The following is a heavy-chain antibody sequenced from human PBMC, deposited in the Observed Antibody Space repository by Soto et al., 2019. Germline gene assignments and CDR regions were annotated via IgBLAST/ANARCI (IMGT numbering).Heavy chain of an antibody. V-gene: IGHV4-31*03. CDR2: IYYSGST. CDR1: GGSISSGGYY. Sequence: QVQLQESGPGLVKPSQTLSLTCTVSGGSISSGGYYWSWIRQHPGKGLEWIGYIYYSGSTYYNPSLESRVTISVDTSKNQFSLKLSSVTAADTAVYYCAGESIVVVPAAIYYYGMDVWGQGTTVTVSS. CDR3: AGESIVVVPAAIYYYGMDV. D-gene: IGHD2-2*01. J-gene: IGHJ6*02.